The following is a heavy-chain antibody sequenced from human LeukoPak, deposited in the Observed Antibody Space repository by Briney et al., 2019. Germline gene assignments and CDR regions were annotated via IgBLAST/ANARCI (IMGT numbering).Heavy chain of an antibody. Sequence: GGSLRLSCAASGFTFSSYSMNWVRQAPGKGLEWVSSISSSSSYIYYADSVKGRFTISRDNAKNSLYLQINSLRAEDTAVYYCARDTPPYYDFWSGYYRHFDYWGQGTLVTVSS. CDR1: GFTFSSYS. J-gene: IGHJ4*02. V-gene: IGHV3-21*01. CDR2: ISSSSSYI. CDR3: ARDTPPYYDFWSGYYRHFDY. D-gene: IGHD3-3*01.